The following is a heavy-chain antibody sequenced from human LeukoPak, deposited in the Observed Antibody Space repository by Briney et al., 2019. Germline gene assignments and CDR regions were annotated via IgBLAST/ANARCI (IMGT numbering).Heavy chain of an antibody. V-gene: IGHV3-23*01. J-gene: IGHJ4*02. CDR3: AKGRGGYCSSTSCSHFDY. D-gene: IGHD2-2*01. CDR2: ISGSGGST. Sequence: GGSLRLSCAASGFTFSSYAMSWVRQAPGKGLEWVSAISGSGGSTYYADSVKGRFTISRDNSKNTLYLQMNSLRAEDTAVYYCAKGRGGYCSSTSCSHFDYWGQGTLVTVSS. CDR1: GFTFSSYA.